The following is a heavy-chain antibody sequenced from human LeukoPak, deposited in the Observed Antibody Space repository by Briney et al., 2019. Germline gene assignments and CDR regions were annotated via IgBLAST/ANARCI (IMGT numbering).Heavy chain of an antibody. CDR2: ISAYNGNT. CDR3: ARDRMATVDY. D-gene: IGHD5-24*01. Sequence: ASVKVSCKASGYTFTSYAISWVRQAPGQGLEWMGWISAYNGNTNYAQKLQGRVTMTTDTSISTAYMELSRLRSDDTAVYYCARDRMATVDYWGQGTLVTVSS. J-gene: IGHJ4*02. CDR1: GYTFTSYA. V-gene: IGHV1-18*01.